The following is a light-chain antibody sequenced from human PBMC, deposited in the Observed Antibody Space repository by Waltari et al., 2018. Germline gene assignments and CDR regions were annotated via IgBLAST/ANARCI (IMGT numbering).Light chain of an antibody. CDR1: SSAVGSYNL. CDR3: CSYAGSSTFV. CDR2: EGI. V-gene: IGLV2-23*03. Sequence: QSALTQPASVSGSPGQSITIPCTGTSSAVGSYNLVSWYHQHPGKAPKLMIYEGIKRPSGVSNRFSGSKSGNTASLTISGLQAEDEADYYCCSYAGSSTFVFGGGTKLTVL. J-gene: IGLJ2*01.